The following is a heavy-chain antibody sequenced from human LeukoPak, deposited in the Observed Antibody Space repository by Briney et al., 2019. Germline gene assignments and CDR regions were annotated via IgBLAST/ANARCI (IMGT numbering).Heavy chain of an antibody. CDR3: ARCDWAYYYGSGSYNWFDP. CDR2: IYHSGST. V-gene: IGHV4-30-2*01. D-gene: IGHD3-10*01. Sequence: SETLSLTCAVSGGSISSGGYSWSWIRQPPGKGLEWIGYIYHSGSTYYNPSLKSRVTISVDRSKNQFSLKLSSVTPEDTAVYYCARCDWAYYYGSGSYNWFDPWGQGTLVTVSS. J-gene: IGHJ5*02. CDR1: GGSISSGGYS.